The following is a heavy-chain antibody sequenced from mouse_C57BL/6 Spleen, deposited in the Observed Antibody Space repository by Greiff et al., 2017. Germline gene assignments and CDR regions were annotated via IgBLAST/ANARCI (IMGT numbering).Heavy chain of an antibody. J-gene: IGHJ2*01. D-gene: IGHD1-1*01. CDR3: ARTHYYGSSFDY. CDR2: IYPGSGST. Sequence: QVQLQQPGAELVKPGASVKMSCKASGYTFTSSWITWVKQRPGQGLEWIGDIYPGSGSTNYNEKFKSKATLTVDTSSSTAYMQLSSLTSEDSAVYYCARTHYYGSSFDYWGQGTTLTVSS. CDR1: GYTFTSSW. V-gene: IGHV1-55*01.